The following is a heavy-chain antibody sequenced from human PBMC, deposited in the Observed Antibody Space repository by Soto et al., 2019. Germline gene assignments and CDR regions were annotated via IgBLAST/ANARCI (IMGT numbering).Heavy chain of an antibody. J-gene: IGHJ3*02. CDR3: ARENPVYCSGGSCYRDAFDI. D-gene: IGHD2-15*01. CDR2: INHSGST. Sequence: PSETLSLTCAVYGGSFSGYYWSWIRQPPGKGLKWIGEINHSGSTNYNPSLKSRVTISVDTSKNQFSLKLSSVTAADTAVYYCARENPVYCSGGSCYRDAFDIWGQGTMVTVSS. CDR1: GGSFSGYY. V-gene: IGHV4-34*01.